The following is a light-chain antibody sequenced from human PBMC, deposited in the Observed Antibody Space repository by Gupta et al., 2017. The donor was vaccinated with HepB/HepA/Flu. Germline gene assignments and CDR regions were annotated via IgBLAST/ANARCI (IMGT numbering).Light chain of an antibody. CDR2: GAS. CDR1: QSVSNSY. Sequence: EIVLTQSPGTLSLSPGERATLSCRPSQSVSNSYLAWYQQKPGQAPRLLIYGASSRATGIPDRFSGSGSGTDFTLTISRLEPEDVAVYYCQQYGSSPITFGQGTRLEIK. CDR3: QQYGSSPIT. V-gene: IGKV3-20*01. J-gene: IGKJ5*01.